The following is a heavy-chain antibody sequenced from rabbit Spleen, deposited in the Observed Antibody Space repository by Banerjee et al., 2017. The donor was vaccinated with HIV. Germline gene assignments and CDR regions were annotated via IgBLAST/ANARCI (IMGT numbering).Heavy chain of an antibody. D-gene: IGHD4-2*01. CDR3: ARDSAGREDFNL. CDR2: IDVGQSGST. Sequence: QEQLKESGGDLVKPGASLTLTCKASGLDFSSRYWICWVRQAPGKGLEWIACIDVGQSGSTYYASWAEGRFTISKTSPTTVTLQMTSLTAADTATYFCARDSAGREDFNLWGPGTLVTVS. V-gene: IGHV1S45*01. CDR1: GLDFSSRYW. J-gene: IGHJ4*01.